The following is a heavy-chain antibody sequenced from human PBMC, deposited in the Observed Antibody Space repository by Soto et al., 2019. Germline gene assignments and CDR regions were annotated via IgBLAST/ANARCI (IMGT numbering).Heavy chain of an antibody. V-gene: IGHV1-2*04. D-gene: IGHD2-15*01. CDR3: ARPPIEMATPLGAFGI. CDR2: IKPNSGGT. Sequence: ASVKVSCKASGYTFTGYYMHWVRQAPGQGLEWMGWIKPNSGGTNYAQKFQGWVTMTRDTSISTAYMELSRLRSDDTAVYYCARPPIEMATPLGAFGIWDPGTMVPVSS. CDR1: GYTFTGYY. J-gene: IGHJ3*02.